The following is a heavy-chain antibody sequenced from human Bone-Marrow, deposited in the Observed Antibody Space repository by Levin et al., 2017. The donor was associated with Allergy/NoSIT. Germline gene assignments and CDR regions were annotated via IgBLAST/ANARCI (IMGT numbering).Heavy chain of an antibody. CDR3: ARGGGVLRYFDGPPSEHYEGAEYFQH. Sequence: PSETLSLTCAVYGGSFSGYYWSWIRQPPGKGLEWIGEINHSGSTNYNPSLKSRVTISVDTSKNQFSLKLSSVTAADTAVYYCARGGGVLRYFDGPPSEHYEGAEYFQHWGQGTLVTVSS. CDR1: GGSFSGYY. D-gene: IGHD3-9*01. J-gene: IGHJ1*01. V-gene: IGHV4-34*01. CDR2: INHSGST.